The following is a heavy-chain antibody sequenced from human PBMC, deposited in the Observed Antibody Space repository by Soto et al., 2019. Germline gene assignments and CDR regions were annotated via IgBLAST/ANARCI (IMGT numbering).Heavy chain of an antibody. CDR1: GFTFANSA. V-gene: IGHV1-58*01. J-gene: IGHJ6*02. Sequence: SVKVSCKASGFTFANSAVQWVRQARGQRLEWIGWIVVGSGNTNFAQKFQERVTITRDMSTGTAFMELSSLRSEDTAVYYCAADPYTFWSGSPAYYYYGMDVWGRGTTVTVSS. CDR2: IVVGSGNT. CDR3: AADPYTFWSGSPAYYYYGMDV. D-gene: IGHD3-3*01.